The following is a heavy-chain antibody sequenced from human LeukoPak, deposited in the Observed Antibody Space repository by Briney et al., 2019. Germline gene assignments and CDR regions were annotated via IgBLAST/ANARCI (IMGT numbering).Heavy chain of an antibody. J-gene: IGHJ4*02. Sequence: QPGGSLRLSCAASGFTFSSYAMSWVRQAPGKRLELVSAISGSGGSTYYADSVKGRFTISRDNSKNTLYLQMNSLRAEDTAVYYCAKIRPLYSSLGPFDYWGQGTLVTVSS. D-gene: IGHD2-2*02. V-gene: IGHV3-23*01. CDR1: GFTFSSYA. CDR2: ISGSGGST. CDR3: AKIRPLYSSLGPFDY.